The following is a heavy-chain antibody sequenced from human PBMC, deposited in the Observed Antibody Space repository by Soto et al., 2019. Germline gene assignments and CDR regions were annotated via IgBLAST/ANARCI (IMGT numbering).Heavy chain of an antibody. CDR2: IYTSGST. D-gene: IGHD3-3*01. CDR3: ARELMTYYDFWSGSNPAGMDV. CDR1: GDSINSYY. V-gene: IGHV4-4*07. J-gene: IGHJ6*02. Sequence: PSETLSLTCTVSGDSINSYYWSWIRQPAGKGLEWIGRIYTSGSTNYNPSLKSRVTMSVDTSKNQFSLKLNSVTAADTAVYYCARELMTYYDFWSGSNPAGMDVWGPGTKGTVS.